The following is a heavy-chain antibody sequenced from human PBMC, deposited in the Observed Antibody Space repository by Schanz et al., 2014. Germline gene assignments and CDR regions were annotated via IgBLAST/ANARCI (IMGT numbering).Heavy chain of an antibody. D-gene: IGHD1-1*01. J-gene: IGHJ4*02. CDR3: VRELSGGTFDY. Sequence: QVQLVQSGSELTRPGASVKVSCKASGYNFTTYTMNWVRQAPGQGLEWLGRFTHISQKFQGRVTMTRDTSSTTAYMELNSLRSDDTAVYYCVRELSGGTFDYWGQGALVTVSS. CDR2: FT. V-gene: IGHV1-2*06. CDR1: GYNFTTYT.